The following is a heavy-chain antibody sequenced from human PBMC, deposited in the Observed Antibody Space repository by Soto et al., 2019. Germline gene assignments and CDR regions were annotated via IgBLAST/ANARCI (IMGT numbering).Heavy chain of an antibody. J-gene: IGHJ4*02. CDR2: ISYDGSNK. CDR1: GFTFSSYG. V-gene: IGHV3-30*18. Sequence: GGTRILSCSAAGFTFSSYGMHWVRQAPGKGLEWGAVISYDGSNKYYADSVKGRFTISRDNSKNTLYLQMNSLRAEDTAVYYCAKDPYSVGVDIVVVPAAMGGYFDYWGQGTLVTVAS. CDR3: AKDPYSVGVDIVVVPAAMGGYFDY. D-gene: IGHD2-2*03.